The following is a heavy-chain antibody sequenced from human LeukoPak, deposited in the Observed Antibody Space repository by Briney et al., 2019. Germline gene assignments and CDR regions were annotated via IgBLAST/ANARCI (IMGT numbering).Heavy chain of an antibody. J-gene: IGHJ4*02. CDR2: IKQDGSEK. Sequence: GGSLRLSCAASGFTFSTYWMTWVRQAPGKGLEWVANIKQDGSEKYYVDSMKGRFTISRDNAKSSLHLQMDSLRAEDTAVYYCARGGYRPDYWGQGTLVTVSS. V-gene: IGHV3-7*05. CDR1: GFTFSTYW. CDR3: ARGGYRPDY. D-gene: IGHD5-12*01.